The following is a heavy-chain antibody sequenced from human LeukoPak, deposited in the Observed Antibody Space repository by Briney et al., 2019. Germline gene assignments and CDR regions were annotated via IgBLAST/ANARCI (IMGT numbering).Heavy chain of an antibody. CDR2: IKQDGSDK. V-gene: IGHV3-7*01. D-gene: IGHD1-1*01. CDR3: ARLTGTTGFDY. CDR1: GFPFSSYW. Sequence: GGSLRLSCAASGFPFSSYWMSWVRQPPGKGLEWVANIKQDGSDKYYVASVKGRFTISRDNAKNSLYLQLNSLRADDTAVYYCARLTGTTGFDYWGQGTLVTVSS. J-gene: IGHJ4*02.